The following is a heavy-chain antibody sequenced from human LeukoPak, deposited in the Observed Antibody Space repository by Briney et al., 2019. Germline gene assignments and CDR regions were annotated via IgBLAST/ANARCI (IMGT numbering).Heavy chain of an antibody. D-gene: IGHD6-13*01. Sequence: GGSLRLSCAGSGFTFASCAISWVRQAPGKGLEWVSVVSRSGGNTYYADSVKGRFTISKDNSKNTVYLQMSSLRVDDTAVYYCAKAASSSWPSYYYGMDVWGQGTTVTVSS. V-gene: IGHV3-23*01. CDR2: VSRSGGNT. CDR3: AKAASSSWPSYYYGMDV. J-gene: IGHJ6*02. CDR1: GFTFASCA.